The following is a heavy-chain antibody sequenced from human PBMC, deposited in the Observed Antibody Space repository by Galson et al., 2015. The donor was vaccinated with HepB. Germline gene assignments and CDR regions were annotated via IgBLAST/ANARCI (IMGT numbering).Heavy chain of an antibody. D-gene: IGHD3-9*01. J-gene: IGHJ6*03. CDR2: IKSKTDGGTT. Sequence: LRLSCAASGFTFSNAWMSWVRQAPGKGLEWVGRIKSKTDGGTTDYAAPVKGRFTISRDDSKNTLYLQMNSLKTEDTAVYYCTTDPEILERYFGYYYYMDVWGKGTTVTVSS. V-gene: IGHV3-15*01. CDR3: TTDPEILERYFGYYYYMDV. CDR1: GFTFSNAW.